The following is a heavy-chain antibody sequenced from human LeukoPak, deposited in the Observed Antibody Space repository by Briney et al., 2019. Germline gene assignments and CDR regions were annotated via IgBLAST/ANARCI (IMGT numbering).Heavy chain of an antibody. J-gene: IGHJ4*02. CDR3: ARELVFDY. CDR1: EFSVGSNY. Sequence: PTGGSLRLSCAASEFSVGSNYMTWVRQAPGKGLEWVSLIYSGGSTYYADSVKGRFTISRDNSKNTLYLQMNSLRAEDTAVYYCARELVFDYWGQGTLVTVSS. CDR2: IYSGGST. V-gene: IGHV3-66*01.